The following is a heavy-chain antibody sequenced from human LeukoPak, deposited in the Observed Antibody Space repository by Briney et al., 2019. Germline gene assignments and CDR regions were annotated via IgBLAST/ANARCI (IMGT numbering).Heavy chain of an antibody. CDR3: ARSPNPDY. V-gene: IGHV4-34*01. CDR2: INHSGST. CDR1: GGSFSGYY. J-gene: IGHJ4*02. Sequence: SETLSLTCAVYGGSFSGYYWSWIRQPPGKGLEWIGEINHSGSTNYNPSLKSRVTISVDTSKNQFSLKLSSVTAADTAVYYCARSPNPDYWGQGTLVTVSS.